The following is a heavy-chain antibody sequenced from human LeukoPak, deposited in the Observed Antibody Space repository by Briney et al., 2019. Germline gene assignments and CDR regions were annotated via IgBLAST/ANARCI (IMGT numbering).Heavy chain of an antibody. D-gene: IGHD7-27*01. V-gene: IGHV2-5*02. CDR1: GFSLTTSGVG. Sequence: SGPTLVNPTQTLTLTCTFSGFSLTTSGVGVGWIRQPPGKALEWLALIYWDDDKRYSPSLKSRLTITKDTSKNQVVLTMTNMDPVDTATYSCAHWNIALTGSRWFDPWGQGTLVTVSS. J-gene: IGHJ5*02. CDR3: AHWNIALTGSRWFDP. CDR2: IYWDDDK.